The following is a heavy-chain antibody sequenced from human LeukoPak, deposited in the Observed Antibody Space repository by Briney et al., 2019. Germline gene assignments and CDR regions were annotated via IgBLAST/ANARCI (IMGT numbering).Heavy chain of an antibody. V-gene: IGHV3-33*01. CDR2: IRSDGSSE. J-gene: IGHJ4*02. Sequence: PGGSLRLACAAPGIPFSSFGMHWLRQAPGKGLEWVAVIRSDGSSEYYADSVKGRFIISRDNSKNTLYLQMNSPRAEDTAMYYCARYCSGGTCYVGLIWGQGTLVTVSS. CDR3: ARYCSGGTCYVGLI. CDR1: GIPFSSFG. D-gene: IGHD2-15*01.